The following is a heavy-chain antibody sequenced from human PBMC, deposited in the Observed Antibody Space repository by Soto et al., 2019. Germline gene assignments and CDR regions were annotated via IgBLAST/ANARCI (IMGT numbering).Heavy chain of an antibody. D-gene: IGHD2-15*01. CDR2: ISASNGDT. Sequence: QVQLVQSGAEVKKPGASVKVSCKASGYTFTSHGISWVRQAPGQGLEWMGWISASNGDTNYAQKFQGRVTVTTDTSTSTGHTELRSLRSEDTPVYYCARLVRGSNIDYHHYTDVWGKGTTVTVSS. CDR1: GYTFTSHG. CDR3: ARLVRGSNIDYHHYTDV. V-gene: IGHV1-18*01. J-gene: IGHJ6*03.